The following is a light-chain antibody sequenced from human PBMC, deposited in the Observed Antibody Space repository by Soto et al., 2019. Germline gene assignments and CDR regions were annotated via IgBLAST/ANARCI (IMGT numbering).Light chain of an antibody. CDR1: QSISSY. CDR2: AAS. Sequence: DIQMTQSPSSLSASVGDRVTITCRASQSISSYLNWYQQKPGKAPKLLIYAASSLQSGVPSRFSGSGSGTDFTLTISSLQPDDFATYYCQQYSGIWTFGQGTKVDIK. V-gene: IGKV1-39*01. J-gene: IGKJ1*01. CDR3: QQYSGIWT.